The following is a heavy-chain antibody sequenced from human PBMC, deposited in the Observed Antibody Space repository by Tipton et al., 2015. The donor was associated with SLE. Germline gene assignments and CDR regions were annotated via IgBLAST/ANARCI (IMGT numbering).Heavy chain of an antibody. CDR3: ATMVNYYDSRPDNWFDP. V-gene: IGHV4-34*01. CDR1: GGSISSYY. Sequence: LRLSCTVSGGSISSYYWSWIRQPPGKGLEWIGEVDHSGSTSYNPSLKSRVTISVDTSKNQFSLKLSSVTAADTAVYYCATMVNYYDSRPDNWFDPWGQGTLVTVSS. D-gene: IGHD3-22*01. CDR2: VDHSGST. J-gene: IGHJ5*02.